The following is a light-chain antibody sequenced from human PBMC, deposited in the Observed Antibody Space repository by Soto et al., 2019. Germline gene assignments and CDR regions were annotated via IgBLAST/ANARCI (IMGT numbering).Light chain of an antibody. J-gene: IGKJ2*01. CDR1: QSISSW. V-gene: IGKV1-5*03. CDR3: QQYNSYPYS. CDR2: KAS. Sequence: DIQMTQSHSTLSASVGDRVTIACRASQSISSWLAWYQQKPGKAPKLLIYKASSLESGVPSRFCGSGAGTEFTLTISSLQPDDFATDYCQQYNSYPYSFGQGTSLEIK.